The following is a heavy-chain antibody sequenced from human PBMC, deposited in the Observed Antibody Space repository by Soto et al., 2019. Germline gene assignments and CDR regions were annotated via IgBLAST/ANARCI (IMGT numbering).Heavy chain of an antibody. V-gene: IGHV1-18*01. J-gene: IGHJ3*02. CDR1: AYTFTSYG. CDR3: ARARRFTMVRGVIGAFDI. D-gene: IGHD3-10*01. Sequence: ASVKVSCKASAYTFTSYGISWVRQAPGQGLEWMGWISAYNGNTNYAQKLPGRVTMTTDTSTSTDYMELSSVTAADTAVYYCARARRFTMVRGVIGAFDIWGQGTMVTVSS. CDR2: ISAYNGNT.